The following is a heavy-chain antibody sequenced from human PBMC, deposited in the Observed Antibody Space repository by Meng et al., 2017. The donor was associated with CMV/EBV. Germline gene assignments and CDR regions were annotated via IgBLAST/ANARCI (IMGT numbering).Heavy chain of an antibody. D-gene: IGHD1-1*01. CDR3: AREGDNPSDY. CDR1: GRCISSGDYG. CDR2: IYYSGST. V-gene: IGHV4-30-4*08. Sequence: QVRRSQSCPWLVSPSETMALTCTVSGRCISSGDYGWSWIRQPPGKGLEWTGYIYYSGSTYYYPSLKTRVTISVDTSKNQFTLKLSSVTAADTAVYYCAREGDNPSDYWGQGTLVTVSS. J-gene: IGHJ4*02.